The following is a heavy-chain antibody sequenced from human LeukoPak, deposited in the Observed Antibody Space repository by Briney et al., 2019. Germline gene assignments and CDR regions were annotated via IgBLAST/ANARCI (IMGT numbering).Heavy chain of an antibody. CDR3: ARDTHYYGSGSYGLGFDP. D-gene: IGHD3-10*01. CDR2: IYSGGST. V-gene: IGHV3-53*01. CDR1: GFTVSSNY. J-gene: IGHJ5*02. Sequence: GGSLRLSCAASGFTVSSNYMSWVRQAPGKGLEWVSVIYSGGSTYYADSVKGRFTISRDNSKNTLYLQMNSLRAEDTAVYYCARDTHYYGSGSYGLGFDPRGQGTLVTVSS.